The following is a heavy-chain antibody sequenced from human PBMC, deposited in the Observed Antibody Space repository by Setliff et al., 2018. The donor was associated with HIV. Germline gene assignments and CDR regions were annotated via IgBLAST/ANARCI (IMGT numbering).Heavy chain of an antibody. Sequence: GGSLRLSCEGSGFTFDNYAMHWVRQRPGKGLEWVSGITWKSGVLGYAASVKGRFTISSDNARSSLHLQMNSLATEDTALYFCVKGGALAGQFFYYMPVWGKGTTVTAPQ. CDR2: ITWKSGVL. CDR3: VKGGALAGQFFYYMPV. V-gene: IGHV3-9*01. CDR1: GFTFDNYA. D-gene: IGHD6-19*01. J-gene: IGHJ6*04.